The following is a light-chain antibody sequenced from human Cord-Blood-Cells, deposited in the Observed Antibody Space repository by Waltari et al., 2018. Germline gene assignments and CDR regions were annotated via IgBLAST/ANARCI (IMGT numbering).Light chain of an antibody. Sequence: DIQMTKSPSSLPPSVRASTTITCRAIQSISSYLNWYQQKPGKAPKLLIYAASSLQSGVPSRFSGSGSGTDFTLTISSLQPEDVATYYCQQSYSTPYSFGQGTKLEIK. CDR1: QSISSY. J-gene: IGKJ2*03. CDR2: AAS. V-gene: IGKV1-39*01. CDR3: QQSYSTPYS.